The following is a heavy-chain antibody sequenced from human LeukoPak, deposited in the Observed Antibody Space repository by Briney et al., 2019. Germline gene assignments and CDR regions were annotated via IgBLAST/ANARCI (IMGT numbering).Heavy chain of an antibody. CDR2: IRYDGNNK. CDR1: GFTLSSYG. CDR3: AKVITGTRTHWFVP. Sequence: GGSLRLSCAASGFTLSSYGMHWVRQAPGKGLEWVAFIRYDGNNKYYADSVKGRFTISRDNSKNTLYLQMNSLRAEDTAVYYCAKVITGTRTHWFVPWGQGTLVTVSS. J-gene: IGHJ5*02. V-gene: IGHV3-30*02. D-gene: IGHD1-7*01.